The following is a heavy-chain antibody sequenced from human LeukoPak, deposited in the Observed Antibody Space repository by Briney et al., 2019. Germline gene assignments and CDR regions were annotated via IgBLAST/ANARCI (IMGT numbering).Heavy chain of an antibody. D-gene: IGHD3-3*01. CDR2: TYYRSKWYN. CDR3: ARGFSSYDFWSGYYPEFDY. Sequence: SQTLSLTCAISGDSVSSNSAAWNWIRQSPSRGLEWLGRTYYRSKWYNDYAVSVKSRITINPDTPKNQFSLQLNSVTPEDTAVYYCARGFSSYDFWSGYYPEFDYWGQGTLVTVSS. CDR1: GDSVSSNSAA. J-gene: IGHJ4*02. V-gene: IGHV6-1*01.